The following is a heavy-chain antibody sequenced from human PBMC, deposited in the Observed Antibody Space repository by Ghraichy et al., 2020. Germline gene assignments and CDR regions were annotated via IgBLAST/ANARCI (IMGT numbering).Heavy chain of an antibody. V-gene: IGHV4-34*01. D-gene: IGHD2-21*01. CDR1: GGSFSGYY. CDR2: INHSGST. J-gene: IGHJ4*02. Sequence: SETLSLTCAVYGGSFSGYYWSWIRQPPGKGLEWIGEINHSGSTNYNPSLKSRVTISVDTSKNQFSLKLSSVTAADTAVYYCASIPERYYFDYWGQGTLVTVSS. CDR3: ASIPERYYFDY.